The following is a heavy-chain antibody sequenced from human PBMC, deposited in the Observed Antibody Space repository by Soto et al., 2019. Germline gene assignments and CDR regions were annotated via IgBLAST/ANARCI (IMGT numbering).Heavy chain of an antibody. Sequence: SDTLSLTCAVYGGSFSGYYWSWIRQPPGKGLEWIGEINHSGSTNYNPSLKSRVTISVDTSKNQFSLKLSSVTAADTAVYYCARVGPNGYFDYWGQGTLVTVSS. D-gene: IGHD3-3*01. CDR1: GGSFSGYY. V-gene: IGHV4-34*01. CDR3: ARVGPNGYFDY. CDR2: INHSGST. J-gene: IGHJ4*02.